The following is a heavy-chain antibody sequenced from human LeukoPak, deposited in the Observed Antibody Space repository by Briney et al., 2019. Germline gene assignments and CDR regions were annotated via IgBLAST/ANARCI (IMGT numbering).Heavy chain of an antibody. Sequence: QTGGSLRLSCAASGFTFSSYGMHWVRQAPGKGLEWVAVISYDGSNKYYADSVKGRFTISRDNSKNTLYLQMNSLRAEDTAVYYCAKEKESTEIDYWGQGTQVTVSS. CDR1: GFTFSSYG. V-gene: IGHV3-30*18. CDR2: ISYDGSNK. CDR3: AKEKESTEIDY. J-gene: IGHJ4*02.